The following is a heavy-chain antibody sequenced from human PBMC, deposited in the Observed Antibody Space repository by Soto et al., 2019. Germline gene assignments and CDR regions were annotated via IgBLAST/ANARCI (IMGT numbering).Heavy chain of an antibody. J-gene: IGHJ4*02. CDR2: LSGSGGST. Sequence: GGSLRLSCAASGFTFSSYAMSWVRQAPGKGLEWVSALSGSGGSTYYADSVKGRFTISRDNSKNTLYLQMNSLRAEDTAVYYCARPQLAVADTPFDYWGQGTLVTVSS. CDR3: ARPQLAVADTPFDY. CDR1: GFTFSSYA. D-gene: IGHD6-19*01. V-gene: IGHV3-23*01.